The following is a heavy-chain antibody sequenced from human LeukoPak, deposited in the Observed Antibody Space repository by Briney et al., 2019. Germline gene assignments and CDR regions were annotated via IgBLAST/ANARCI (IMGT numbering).Heavy chain of an antibody. V-gene: IGHV3-23*01. Sequence: PGGSLRLSCAASGFTFSSYAMSWVRQAPGKGLEWVSAISGSGGRTYYADSVKGRFTISRDNAKNTLYLQMNSLRAEDTAMYYCARVSGSRNYYFGAFDIWGQGTIVTVSS. CDR1: GFTFSSYA. CDR3: ARVSGSRNYYFGAFDI. CDR2: ISGSGGRT. D-gene: IGHD3-10*01. J-gene: IGHJ3*02.